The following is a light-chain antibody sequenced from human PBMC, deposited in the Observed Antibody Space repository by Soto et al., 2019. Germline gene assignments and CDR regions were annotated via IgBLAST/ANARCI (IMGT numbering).Light chain of an antibody. V-gene: IGKV3-15*01. Sequence: EIVMTQSPATLSVSPGERATLSCRASQSVSSNLAWYQLKPGQAPRLLIYGASTRATGIPARFSGSGSGTEFTLTIGSLQSEDCAVYYCQQYNNWPRTFGQGTKVEIK. CDR1: QSVSSN. J-gene: IGKJ1*01. CDR2: GAS. CDR3: QQYNNWPRT.